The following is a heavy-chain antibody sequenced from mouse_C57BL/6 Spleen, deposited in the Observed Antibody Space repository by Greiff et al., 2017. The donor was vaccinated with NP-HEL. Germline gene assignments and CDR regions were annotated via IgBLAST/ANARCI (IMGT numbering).Heavy chain of an antibody. CDR1: GYTFTSYW. V-gene: IGHV1-61*01. CDR2: IYPSDSET. J-gene: IGHJ2*01. CDR3: ARINYGNFDY. Sequence: QVQLKQPGAELVRPGSSVKLSCKASGYTFTSYWMDWVKQRPGQGLEWIGNIYPSDSETHYNQKFKDKATLTVDKSSSTAYMQLSSLTSEDSAVYYCARINYGNFDYWGQGTTLTVSS. D-gene: IGHD2-1*01.